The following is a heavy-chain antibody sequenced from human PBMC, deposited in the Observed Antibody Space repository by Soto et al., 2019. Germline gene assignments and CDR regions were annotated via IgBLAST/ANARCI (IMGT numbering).Heavy chain of an antibody. V-gene: IGHV3-21*01. D-gene: IGHD3-10*02. CDR3: VRDYVMDV. Sequence: GGSLRLSCAASGFTFSGDSMNWVRQAPGKWLEWVASISTTSTYIYYADSVKGRFTISRDNAKNSLHLQMNSLRAEDTAVYYCVRDYVMDVWGQGXTVTVYS. CDR2: ISTTSTYI. CDR1: GFTFSGDS. J-gene: IGHJ6*02.